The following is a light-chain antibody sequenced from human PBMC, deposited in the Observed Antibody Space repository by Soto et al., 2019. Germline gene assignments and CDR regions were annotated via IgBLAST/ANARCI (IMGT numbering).Light chain of an antibody. V-gene: IGKV1-13*02. CDR1: QGISSA. CDR3: QQFNTYPALT. Sequence: AIQLTQSPSSLSASVGDRVTITCRASQGISSALAWYQQKPGKSPNLLIYDVSSLESGVPSRFSGSVSGTEFTLTISSLQPEDFATYYCQQFNTYPALTFGGGTKVEIK. CDR2: DVS. J-gene: IGKJ4*01.